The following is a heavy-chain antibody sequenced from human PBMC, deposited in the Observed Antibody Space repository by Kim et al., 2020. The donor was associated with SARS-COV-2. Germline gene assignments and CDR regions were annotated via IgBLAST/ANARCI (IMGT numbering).Heavy chain of an antibody. Sequence: SETLSLTCAVYGGSFSGYYWSWIRQPPGKGLEWIGEINHSGSTNYNPSLKSRVTISVDTSKNQFSLKLSSVTAADTAVYYCARVWDQRSSWSYNWFDPWGQGTLVTVSS. CDR2: INHSGST. CDR3: ARVWDQRSSWSYNWFDP. J-gene: IGHJ5*02. D-gene: IGHD6-13*01. V-gene: IGHV4-34*01. CDR1: GGSFSGYY.